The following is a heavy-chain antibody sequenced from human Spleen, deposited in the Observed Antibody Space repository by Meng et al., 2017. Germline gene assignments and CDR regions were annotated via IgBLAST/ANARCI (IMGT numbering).Heavy chain of an antibody. Sequence: GGSLRLSCVTSGFTFSSYWMHWVRQDPGKGLVWVSRIDTDGTTTNYADSVKGRFTISRDNSKNTVYLQMNSLRPEGTAVYFCTKKKVPDDYWGQGTRVTVSS. CDR2: IDTDGTTT. J-gene: IGHJ4*02. D-gene: IGHD1-14*01. CDR1: GFTFSSYW. CDR3: TKKKVPDDY. V-gene: IGHV3-74*01.